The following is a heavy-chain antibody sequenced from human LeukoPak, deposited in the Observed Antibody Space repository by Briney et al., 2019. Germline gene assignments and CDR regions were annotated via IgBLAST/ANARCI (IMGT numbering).Heavy chain of an antibody. CDR2: CSGGGGST. CDR1: GFTFSCYA. Sequence: GASMRSCCAASGFTFSCYAMRGVRQAGGEGVEWVSACSGGGGSTYHADPVKGRFPISRANSKNPLYMQMNSLRAKDTAVYHCAKDTPTGRGWIPSYYYYGMDVWGQGTTVTVSS. J-gene: IGHJ6*02. D-gene: IGHD5-18*01. V-gene: IGHV3-23*01. CDR3: AKDTPTGRGWIPSYYYYGMDV.